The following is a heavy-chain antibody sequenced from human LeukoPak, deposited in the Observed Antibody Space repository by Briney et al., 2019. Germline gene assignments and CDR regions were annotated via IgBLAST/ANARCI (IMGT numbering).Heavy chain of an antibody. CDR2: ISSSSSYI. J-gene: IGHJ5*02. D-gene: IGHD2-2*01. Sequence: GGSLRLSCAASGFTFSSYSMNWVRQAPGKGLEWVSSISSSSSYIYYADSVRGRFTISRDNAKNSLYLQVNSLRAEDTAVYYCARDSVPAATKGINWFDPWGQGTLVTVSS. CDR3: ARDSVPAATKGINWFDP. CDR1: GFTFSSYS. V-gene: IGHV3-21*01.